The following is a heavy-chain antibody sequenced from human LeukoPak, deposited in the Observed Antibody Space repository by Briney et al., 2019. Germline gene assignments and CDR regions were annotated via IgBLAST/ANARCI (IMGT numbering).Heavy chain of an antibody. CDR1: GGSIGRYY. D-gene: IGHD5-18*01. J-gene: IGHJ5*02. CDR2: ISYTGST. Sequence: PSETLSLTCTVPGGSIGRYYWSWIRQSPGKGLEWIGFISYTGSTDYYPSLKSRVTISLDTSKNQFSLNLSSVTAADTAVYYCAREGGYSYGNNWFDPWGQGTLVTVSS. CDR3: AREGGYSYGNNWFDP. V-gene: IGHV4-59*01.